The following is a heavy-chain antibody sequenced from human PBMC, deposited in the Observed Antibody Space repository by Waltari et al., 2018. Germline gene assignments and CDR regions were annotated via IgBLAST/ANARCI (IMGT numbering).Heavy chain of an antibody. CDR1: GGSFRGYY. D-gene: IGHD3-10*01. Sequence: QVQLQQWGAGLLKPSETLSLTCAVYGGSFRGYYWSWIRQPPGKGLEWIGEINHSGSTNYNPYLKSRVTISVDTSKNQFSLKLSSVTAADTAVYYCARGGRNSGSYYYWGQGTLVTVSS. CDR2: INHSGST. J-gene: IGHJ4*02. V-gene: IGHV4-34*01. CDR3: ARGGRNSGSYYY.